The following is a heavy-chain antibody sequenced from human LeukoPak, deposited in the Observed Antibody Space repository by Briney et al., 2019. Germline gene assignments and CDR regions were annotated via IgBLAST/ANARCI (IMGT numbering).Heavy chain of an antibody. CDR3: ARGNRTYYDFWSGWDNAFDI. V-gene: IGHV1-69*04. D-gene: IGHD3-3*01. J-gene: IGHJ3*02. Sequence: ASVKVSCKASGGTFSSYAISWVRQAPGQGLEWMGRIIPILGIADYAQKFQGRVTITADKSTSTAYMELSSLRSEDTAVYYCARGNRTYYDFWSGWDNAFDIWGQGTMVTISS. CDR2: IIPILGIA. CDR1: GGTFSSYA.